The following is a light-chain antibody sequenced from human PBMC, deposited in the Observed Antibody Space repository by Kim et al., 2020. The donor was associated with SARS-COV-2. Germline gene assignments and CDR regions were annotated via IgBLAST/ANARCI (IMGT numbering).Light chain of an antibody. CDR3: SSYTSSSTWV. CDR1: SSDVAVYNY. J-gene: IGLJ3*02. V-gene: IGLV2-14*04. Sequence: GQTITVSSTGTSSDVAVYNYVSCYQQHPGKAPKLMIYHVSKPPSGVSNRFSGSKSGNTTSLTISGLQAEDEADYYCSSYTSSSTWVFGGGTQLTVL. CDR2: HVS.